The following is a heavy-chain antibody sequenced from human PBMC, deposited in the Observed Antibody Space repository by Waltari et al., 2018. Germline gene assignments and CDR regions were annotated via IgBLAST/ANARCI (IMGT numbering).Heavy chain of an antibody. V-gene: IGHV3-15*01. CDR1: GFSFSNAW. D-gene: IGHD6-6*01. Sequence: EVQLVESGGGLVKPGGSLRLSCVTSGFSFSNAWMSWVRQAPGKGLEWVGRIKSKTDGGTTDYAATVKCRFTISRDDSKNTLYRQMNSLKTEDTAVYYCTTSGTVYSSSSRLWPWGQGTLVTVSS. CDR3: TTSGTVYSSSSRLWP. J-gene: IGHJ1*01. CDR2: IKSKTDGGTT.